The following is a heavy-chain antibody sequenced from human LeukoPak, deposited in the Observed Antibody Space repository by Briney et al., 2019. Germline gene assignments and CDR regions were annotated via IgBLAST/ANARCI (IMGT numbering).Heavy chain of an antibody. Sequence: PGGSLRLSCAASGFTFSSYEMNWVRQAPGKGLEWVSYISSSGSTIYYADSVKGRFTISRDNAKNSLYLQMNSLRAEDTAVYYCARGGYAWGYYDILTGSPFDYWGQGTLVTVSS. D-gene: IGHD3-9*01. CDR3: ARGGYAWGYYDILTGSPFDY. CDR2: ISSSGSTI. CDR1: GFTFSSYE. J-gene: IGHJ4*02. V-gene: IGHV3-48*03.